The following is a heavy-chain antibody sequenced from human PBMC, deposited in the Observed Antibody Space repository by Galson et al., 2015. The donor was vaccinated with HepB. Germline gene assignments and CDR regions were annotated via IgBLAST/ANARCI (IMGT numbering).Heavy chain of an antibody. CDR1: GGTFSSYA. D-gene: IGHD3-22*01. V-gene: IGHV1-69*13. CDR3: ARGDDSSGYYCLY. J-gene: IGHJ4*02. Sequence: SVKVSCKASGGTFSSYAISWVRQAPGQGLEWMGGIIPIFGIANYAQKFQGRVTITADESTSTAYMELSSLRSEDTAVYYCARGDDSSGYYCLYWGQGTLVTVSS. CDR2: IIPIFGIA.